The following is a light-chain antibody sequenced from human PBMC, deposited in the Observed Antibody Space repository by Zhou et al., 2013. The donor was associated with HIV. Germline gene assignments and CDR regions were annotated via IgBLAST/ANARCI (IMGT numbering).Light chain of an antibody. V-gene: IGKV1-39*01. CDR1: ENIDHY. J-gene: IGKJ5*01. CDR3: QQSYGSLLT. Sequence: DIQVTQSPSSLSASVGDRVTITCRASENIDHYLNWYQQKLGEAPKLLIFAASKLQSGVPSRFSGSGSGTAFSLTINSLQSEDFATYYCQQSYGSLLTFGQGTRLDI. CDR2: AAS.